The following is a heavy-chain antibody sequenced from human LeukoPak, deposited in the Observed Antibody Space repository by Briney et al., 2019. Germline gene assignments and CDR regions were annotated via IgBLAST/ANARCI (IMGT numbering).Heavy chain of an antibody. CDR1: GGSIRSHY. D-gene: IGHD5-24*01. CDR2: IYYSGST. CDR3: ARWEMATIEDAFDI. J-gene: IGHJ3*02. V-gene: IGHV4-59*11. Sequence: SESLSLTSTVSGGSIRSHYWSCIRDSPGKRLERVGYIYYSGSTNYNPSLNSRVTISVDTSKNQFSLKLSSVTAADTAVYYCARWEMATIEDAFDIWGQGTMVTVSS.